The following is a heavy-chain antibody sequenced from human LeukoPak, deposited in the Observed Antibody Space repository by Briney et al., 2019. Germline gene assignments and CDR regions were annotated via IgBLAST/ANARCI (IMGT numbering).Heavy chain of an antibody. CDR1: GGSFSGYY. V-gene: IGHV4-34*01. CDR2: INHSGST. J-gene: IGHJ5*02. Sequence: SETLSLTCAVYGGSFSGYYWSWIRQPPGKGLEWIGEINHSGSTYYNPSLKSRATISVDTSKNQFSLKLSSVTAADTAVYYCARHPVDTAMVTEFDPWGQGTLVTVSS. D-gene: IGHD5-18*01. CDR3: ARHPVDTAMVTEFDP.